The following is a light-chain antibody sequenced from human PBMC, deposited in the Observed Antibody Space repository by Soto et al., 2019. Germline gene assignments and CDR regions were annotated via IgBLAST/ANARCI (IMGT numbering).Light chain of an antibody. CDR1: QSSVGL. Sequence: DIQMTQSPSTLSASVGDRVTITCRASQSSVGLLSWYQQKPGKAPKLLIYKASSLEIVVPSSFSGSGSVTEFTLTISSLQPDDFATYYCQQYNSYTSWTFGQGTKVDIK. V-gene: IGKV1-5*03. CDR2: KAS. J-gene: IGKJ1*01. CDR3: QQYNSYTSWT.